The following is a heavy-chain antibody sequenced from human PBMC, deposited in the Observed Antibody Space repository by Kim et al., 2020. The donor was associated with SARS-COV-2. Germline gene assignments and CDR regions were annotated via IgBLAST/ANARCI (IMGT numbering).Heavy chain of an antibody. D-gene: IGHD7-27*01. CDR3: ARHYDWGGNSDY. Sequence: NYSPSSQGHVTISADKSISTAYLQWSSLKASDTAMYYCARHYDWGGNSDYWGQGTLVTVSS. V-gene: IGHV5-10-1*01. J-gene: IGHJ4*02.